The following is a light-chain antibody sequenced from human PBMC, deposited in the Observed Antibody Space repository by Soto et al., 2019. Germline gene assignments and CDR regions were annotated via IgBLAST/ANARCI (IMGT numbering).Light chain of an antibody. CDR3: SSYTTRSSVI. Sequence: QSALTQPASVSGSPGQSIAISCSGTSSDIGTYDYVSWYQQHPGKAPKLMLFDVNHRPSGVSDRFFGSKSGNTASLTISGLQAEDEADYYCSSYTTRSSVIFGGGTKLTVL. J-gene: IGLJ2*01. CDR2: DVN. CDR1: SSDIGTYDY. V-gene: IGLV2-14*03.